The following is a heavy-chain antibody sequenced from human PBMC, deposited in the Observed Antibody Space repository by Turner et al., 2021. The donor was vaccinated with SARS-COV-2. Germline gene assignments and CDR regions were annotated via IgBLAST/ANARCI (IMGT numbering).Heavy chain of an antibody. CDR3: AREVPGSSNTGVYFDY. V-gene: IGHV3-66*01. CDR2: IYSGGST. D-gene: IGHD3-10*01. CDR1: EFTVSSNY. J-gene: IGHJ4*02. Sequence: EVQLVESGGGLVQPGGSLRLSCAASEFTVSSNYMNWVRQAPGKGLEWVSVIYSGGSTCYADSVKGRFTISRDNSKNTLYLQMNSLRAEDTAVYYCAREVPGSSNTGVYFDYWGQGTLVTVSS.